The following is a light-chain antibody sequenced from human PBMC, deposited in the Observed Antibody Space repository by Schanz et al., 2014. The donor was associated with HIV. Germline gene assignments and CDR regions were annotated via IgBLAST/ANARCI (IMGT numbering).Light chain of an antibody. Sequence: ETVMTQSPATLSVSPGERATLSCRASQSVNSYLAWYQQKRGQAPRLLISEASKRATGVPARFSASGSGTDFTLTISSLQPDDVATYYCQQYNNYPLSFGGGTKVEIK. V-gene: IGKV3D-15*01. J-gene: IGKJ4*01. CDR3: QQYNNYPLS. CDR2: EAS. CDR1: QSVNSY.